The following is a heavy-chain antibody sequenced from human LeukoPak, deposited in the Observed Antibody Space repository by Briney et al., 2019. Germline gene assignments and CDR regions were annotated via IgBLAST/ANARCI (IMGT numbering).Heavy chain of an antibody. CDR3: ARGYSSVVY. CDR1: GSSISSYY. V-gene: IGHV4-59*08. D-gene: IGHD6-19*01. J-gene: IGHJ4*02. Sequence: SETLSLTCSVSGSSISSYYWSWIRQPPGKGLEWIGYIYYSGSTNFNPSLKSRVTISVDTSKNQFSLKLSSVTAADTAVYYCARGYSSVVYWGQGTLVTVSS. CDR2: IYYSGST.